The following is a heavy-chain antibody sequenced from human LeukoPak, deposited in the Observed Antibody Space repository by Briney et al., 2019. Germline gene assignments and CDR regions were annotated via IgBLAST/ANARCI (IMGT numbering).Heavy chain of an antibody. J-gene: IGHJ4*02. CDR1: EFTLRSYS. V-gene: IGHV3-21*01. Sequence: GGSLRLSCAASEFTLRSYSMHWVRQAPGKGLEWVSYISTSSTYIYYADLVRGRFSISRDNAKNSLYLHMNSLKADDTAVYYWARDASGSPIGLIDFWGQGTLVTVSS. CDR2: ISTSSTYI. D-gene: IGHD1-26*01. CDR3: ARDASGSPIGLIDF.